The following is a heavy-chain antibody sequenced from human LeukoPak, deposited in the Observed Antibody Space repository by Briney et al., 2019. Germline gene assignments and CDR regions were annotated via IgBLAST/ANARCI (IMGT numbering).Heavy chain of an antibody. V-gene: IGHV3-20*01. Sequence: AGGSLRLSCAASGFTFDDYGMSWVRQAPGKGLEWVSGINWNGGSTGYADSVKGRFTISRDNAKNSLYLQMNSLRAEDTALYHFARGGGSSAFDIWGQGTMVTVSS. CDR1: GFTFDDYG. CDR3: ARGGGSSAFDI. CDR2: INWNGGST. D-gene: IGHD3-16*01. J-gene: IGHJ3*02.